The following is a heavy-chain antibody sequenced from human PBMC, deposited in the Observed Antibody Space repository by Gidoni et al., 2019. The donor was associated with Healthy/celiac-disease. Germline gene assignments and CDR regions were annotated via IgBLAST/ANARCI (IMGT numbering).Heavy chain of an antibody. CDR1: AGSPSSGGHY. Sequence: QVQLQESGPGLVKPSQTLYLTCTVSAGSPSSGGHYWSWIRQHPGKGLEWIGYIYYRGSTYYDPSLKSRVTISVDTSKNQFSLKLSSVTAADTAVYYCAREITSSSWYSASACDYWGQGTLVTVSS. CDR2: IYYRGST. V-gene: IGHV4-31*03. D-gene: IGHD6-13*01. CDR3: AREITSSSWYSASACDY. J-gene: IGHJ4*02.